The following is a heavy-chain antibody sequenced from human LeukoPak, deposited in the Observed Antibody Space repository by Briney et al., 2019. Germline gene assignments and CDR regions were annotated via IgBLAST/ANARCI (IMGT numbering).Heavy chain of an antibody. J-gene: IGHJ4*02. CDR1: GFTFSNAW. CDR2: ISSSSVYI. Sequence: GGSLRLSCAASGFTFSNAWMSWVRQAPGKGLEWVSSISSSSVYIYYADSVKGRFTISRDNAKNSLYLQMASLRAEDTAVYYCARDVGKAYFDYWGQGTLVTVSS. D-gene: IGHD2-15*01. CDR3: ARDVGKAYFDY. V-gene: IGHV3-21*01.